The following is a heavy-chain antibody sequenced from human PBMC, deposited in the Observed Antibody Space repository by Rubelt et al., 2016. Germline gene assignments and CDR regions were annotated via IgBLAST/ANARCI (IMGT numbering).Heavy chain of an antibody. Sequence: QVQLQGSGPGLVKPSETLSLTCAVSGGSISSDEWWSWVRQPPGKGLEWIGEIYHSGSTNYNPSFKTRVTISVDKSNNQYSLNLSSVTAADTAVYYCARRPDGLRDDEYFDYWGQGALVTVSS. V-gene: IGHV4-4*02. CDR2: IYHSGST. J-gene: IGHJ4*02. CDR3: ARRPDGLRDDEYFDY. D-gene: IGHD5-12*01. CDR1: GGSISSDEW.